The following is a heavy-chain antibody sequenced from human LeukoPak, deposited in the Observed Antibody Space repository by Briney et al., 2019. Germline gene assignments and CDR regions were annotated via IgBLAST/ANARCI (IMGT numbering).Heavy chain of an antibody. J-gene: IGHJ4*02. Sequence: GGSLRLSCAASGFTFSSYAMSWVRQAPGKGLEWVSAISGSGGSTYYADSVKGRFTISRDNSKNTLYLQMNSLRAEDTAVYYCANAGAWAVAGNFDYWGQGTLVTVSS. CDR2: ISGSGGST. V-gene: IGHV3-23*01. D-gene: IGHD6-19*01. CDR1: GFTFSSYA. CDR3: ANAGAWAVAGNFDY.